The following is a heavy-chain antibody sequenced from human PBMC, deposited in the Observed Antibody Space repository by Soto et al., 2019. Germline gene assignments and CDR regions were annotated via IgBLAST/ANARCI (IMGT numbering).Heavy chain of an antibody. CDR2: INPNSGGT. CDR1: GYTFTGYH. J-gene: IGHJ4*02. V-gene: IGHV1-2*02. Sequence: WASVKVSCKASGYTFTGYHMHWVRQAPGQGLEWMGWINPNSGGTNYAQKFQGRVTMTRDTSISTAYMELSRLRSDDTAVYYCARDHGLYYDSSGYYYFDYWGQGTLVTVSS. CDR3: ARDHGLYYDSSGYYYFDY. D-gene: IGHD3-22*01.